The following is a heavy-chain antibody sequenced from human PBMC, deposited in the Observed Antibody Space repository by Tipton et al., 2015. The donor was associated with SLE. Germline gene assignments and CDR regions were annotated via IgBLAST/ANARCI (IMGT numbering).Heavy chain of an antibody. Sequence: TLSLTCTVSGGSISSYYWSWIRQPPGKGLEWIGYIYYSGSTNYNPSLKSRVTISVDTSKNQFSLKLSSVTAADTAAYYCARDFGSSGSFDYWGQRTLVTVSS. V-gene: IGHV4-59*01. J-gene: IGHJ4*02. CDR1: GGSISSYY. CDR2: IYYSGST. D-gene: IGHD6-13*01. CDR3: ARDFGSSGSFDY.